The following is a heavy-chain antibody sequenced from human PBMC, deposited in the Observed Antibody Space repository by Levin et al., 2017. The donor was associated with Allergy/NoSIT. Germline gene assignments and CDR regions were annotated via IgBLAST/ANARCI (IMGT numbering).Heavy chain of an antibody. CDR3: ARDSRDYGDYVDY. D-gene: IGHD4-17*01. V-gene: IGHV1-18*01. J-gene: IGHJ4*02. CDR1: GYTFTSYG. Sequence: ASVKVSCKASGYTFTSYGISWVRQAPGQGLEWMGWITDYNGNTKYAQKLQGRVTMTTDTSTSTAYMELRSLRSDDTAVYYCARDSRDYGDYVDYWGQGTLVTVSS. CDR2: ITDYNGNT.